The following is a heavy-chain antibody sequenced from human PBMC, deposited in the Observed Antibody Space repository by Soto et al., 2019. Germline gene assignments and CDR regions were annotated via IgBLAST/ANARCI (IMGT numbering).Heavy chain of an antibody. V-gene: IGHV3-73*01. J-gene: IGHJ4*02. CDR1: GFVFSGSA. Sequence: GESLKISCGASGFVFSGSAIHWVRQVSGKGLEWVGRIRSKVYNYATTHGASVEGRFTISRDDSKDTAYLVMNSLKREDTAVYYCALPNGSILGYWGRGTLVTVSS. D-gene: IGHD1-26*01. CDR2: IRSKVYNYAT. CDR3: ALPNGSILGY.